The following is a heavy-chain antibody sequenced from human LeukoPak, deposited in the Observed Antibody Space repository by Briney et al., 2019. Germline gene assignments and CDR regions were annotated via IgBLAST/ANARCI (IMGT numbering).Heavy chain of an antibody. V-gene: IGHV3-23*01. CDR1: GFTFSSYA. D-gene: IGHD3-22*01. J-gene: IGHJ4*02. CDR3: AKGADYYDSSGYDY. CDR2: ISGSGGST. Sequence: PGGSLRLSCAASGFTFSSYAMSWVRQAPGKGLEWVSAISGSGGSTYYADSVKGRFTISRDNSKNTLYLQMNSLRAEDTAVYYFAKGADYYDSSGYDYWGQGTLVTVSS.